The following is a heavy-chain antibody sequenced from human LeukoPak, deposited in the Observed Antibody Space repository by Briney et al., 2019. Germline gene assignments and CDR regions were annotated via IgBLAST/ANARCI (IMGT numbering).Heavy chain of an antibody. CDR3: AREGTIFGVVINYFDY. CDR1: GYTFTGYY. CDR2: ISAYNGNT. V-gene: IGHV1-18*04. J-gene: IGHJ4*02. Sequence: ASVKVSCKASGYTFTGYYMHWVRQAPGQGLEWMGWISAYNGNTNYAQKLQGRVTMTTDTSTSTAYMELRSLRSDDTAVYYCAREGTIFGVVINYFDYWGQGTLVTVSS. D-gene: IGHD3-3*01.